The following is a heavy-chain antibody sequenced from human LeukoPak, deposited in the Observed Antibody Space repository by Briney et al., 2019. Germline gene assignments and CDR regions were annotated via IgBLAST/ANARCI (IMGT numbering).Heavy chain of an antibody. Sequence: SETLSLTCTVSGGSISSSFYYWAWIRQPPGKGLEWIGSIHHTGYTYYNPSLRGRVTLSVDTSKNHSSLKQTSVTAADTAVYYCARAGDGCSGDSCYTFFDSWGQGTLVTVSS. V-gene: IGHV4-39*02. CDR2: IHHTGYT. CDR3: ARAGDGCSGDSCYTFFDS. J-gene: IGHJ4*02. D-gene: IGHD2-15*01. CDR1: GGSISSSFYY.